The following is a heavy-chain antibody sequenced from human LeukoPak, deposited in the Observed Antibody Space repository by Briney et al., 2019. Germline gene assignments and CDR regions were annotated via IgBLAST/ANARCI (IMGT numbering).Heavy chain of an antibody. D-gene: IGHD3-10*01. J-gene: IGHJ4*02. CDR1: GFTFSSYG. CDR2: ISYDGSNK. CDR3: AKAGLLWFGELNY. Sequence: PGGSLRLSCAASGFTFSSYGMHWVRQAPGKGLEWVAVISYDGSNKYYADSVKGRFTISRGNSKNTLYLQMNSLRAEDTAVYYCAKAGLLWFGELNYWGQGTLVTVSS. V-gene: IGHV3-30*18.